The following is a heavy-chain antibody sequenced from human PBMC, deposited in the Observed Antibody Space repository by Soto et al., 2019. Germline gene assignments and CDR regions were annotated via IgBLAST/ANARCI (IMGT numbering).Heavy chain of an antibody. CDR2: IYYSGST. Sequence: PSETLSLTCTVSGGSISSYYWSWIRQPPGKGLEWIGYIYYSGSTNYNPSLKSRVTISVDTSKNQFSLKLSSVTAADTAVYYCARTGYCSGGSCYVAYYYYGMDVWGQGTTVT. J-gene: IGHJ6*02. V-gene: IGHV4-59*08. CDR3: ARTGYCSGGSCYVAYYYYGMDV. CDR1: GGSISSYY. D-gene: IGHD2-15*01.